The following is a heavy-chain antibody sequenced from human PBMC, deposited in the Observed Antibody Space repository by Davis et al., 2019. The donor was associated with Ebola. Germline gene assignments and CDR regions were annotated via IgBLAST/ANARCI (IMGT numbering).Heavy chain of an antibody. CDR1: GFTFSSYA. V-gene: IGHV3-23*01. Sequence: PGGSLRLSCAASGFTFSSYAMGWVRQAPGKGLEWVSAISGSGGSTYYAESVKGRFTISRDKSKNTLYLQMNSLRAEDTAVYYCAKGEVYFDYWGQGTLVTVSS. CDR3: AKGEVYFDY. CDR2: ISGSGGST. J-gene: IGHJ4*02.